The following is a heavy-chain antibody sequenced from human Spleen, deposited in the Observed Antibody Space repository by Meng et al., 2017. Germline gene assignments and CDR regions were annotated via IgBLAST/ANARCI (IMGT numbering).Heavy chain of an antibody. CDR2: IYNGGSN. J-gene: IGHJ5*02. CDR3: AKGRAFDP. Sequence: GSLRLSCTVSGYSISNYYWSWIRQPPGKGLEWIGDIYNGGSNICNPSLKSRVTMSVDTSKNQFSLSLGSVTSADTAVYYCAKGRAFDPWGQGTLVTVSS. CDR1: GYSISNYY. V-gene: IGHV4-59*01.